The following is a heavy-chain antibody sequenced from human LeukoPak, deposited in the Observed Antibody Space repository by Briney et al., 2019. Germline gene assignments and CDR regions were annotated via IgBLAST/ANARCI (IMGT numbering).Heavy chain of an antibody. CDR2: INAGNGNT. J-gene: IGHJ4*02. CDR1: GYTFTIYA. CDR3: AREYCSGGSCYPWSY. Sequence: ASVKVSCKASGYTFTIYAMHWVRQAPGQRLEWMGWINAGNGNTKYSQKFQGRVTITSDTSASTAYMELSSLRSEDTAVYYCAREYCSGGSCYPWSYWGQGTLVTVSS. V-gene: IGHV1-3*01. D-gene: IGHD2-15*01.